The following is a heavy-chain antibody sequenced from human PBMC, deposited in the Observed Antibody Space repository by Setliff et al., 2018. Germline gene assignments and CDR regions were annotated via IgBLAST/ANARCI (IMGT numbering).Heavy chain of an antibody. V-gene: IGHV1-18*01. CDR1: GYTFTSYG. CDR2: ISAYNGNT. J-gene: IGHJ4*02. D-gene: IGHD6-19*01. Sequence: GASVKVSCKASGYTFTSYGISWVRQAPGQGLEWMGWISAYNGNTNYAQKLQGRVTMTTDTSTSTGYMELSSLISEDTAVYYCARDAGGTISIAVFDYWGQGTLVTSPQ. CDR3: ARDAGGTISIAVFDY.